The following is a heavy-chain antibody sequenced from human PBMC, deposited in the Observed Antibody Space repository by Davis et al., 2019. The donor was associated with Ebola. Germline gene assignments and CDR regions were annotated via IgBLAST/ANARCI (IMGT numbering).Heavy chain of an antibody. V-gene: IGHV3-64*02. CDR1: GFTFSTHA. CDR3: ATQHFWSGYW. Sequence: PGGSLRLSCAASGFTFSTHAMHWVRQAPGKGLEYVSGISTNGDITYYADSVKGRFSISRDNSKNTLYLQMNSLRAEDTAVYYCATQHFWSGYWWGQGTLVTVSS. D-gene: IGHD3-3*01. J-gene: IGHJ4*02. CDR2: ISTNGDIT.